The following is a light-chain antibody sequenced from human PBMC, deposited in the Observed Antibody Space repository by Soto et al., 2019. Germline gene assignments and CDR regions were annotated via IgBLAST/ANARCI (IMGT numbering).Light chain of an antibody. V-gene: IGKV1-33*01. CDR3: QQYDNLPLT. Sequence: DIPMTQSPSSLSASVGDRVTITCQASQDISNYLNWYQQKPGKAPKLLIYDASNLETGVPSRFSGSGSGTDFTITISSLQSEDIATYYCQQYDNLPLTFGGGTKVEIK. CDR1: QDISNY. CDR2: DAS. J-gene: IGKJ4*01.